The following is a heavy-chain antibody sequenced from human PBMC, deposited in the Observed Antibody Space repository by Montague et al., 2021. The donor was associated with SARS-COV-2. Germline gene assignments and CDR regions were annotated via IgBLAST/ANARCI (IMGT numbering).Heavy chain of an antibody. V-gene: IGHV4-39*02. CDR1: GGSISSSNYY. J-gene: IGHJ3*02. Sequence: SETLSLTCTVSGGSISSSNYYWDWIRQPPGKGLEWIGSIYYGGGTYYXXXLKSRVTISVDTSKNHFSLKLSSVTAADTAVYYCARRGRKRLPVYATVGGFDNWGQGTMVSVSS. CDR3: ARRGRKRLPVYATVGGFDN. D-gene: IGHD2-8*01. CDR2: IYYGGGT.